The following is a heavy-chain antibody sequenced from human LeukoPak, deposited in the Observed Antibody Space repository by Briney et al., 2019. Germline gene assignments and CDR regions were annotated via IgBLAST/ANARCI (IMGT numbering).Heavy chain of an antibody. Sequence: ASVKVSCXASGYTFTGYYMHWVRQAPGQGLEWMGWINPNSGGTNYAQKFQDRVTMTRDTSISTAYMELSRLRSDDTAVYYCASPVAGRWYFDYWGQGTLVTVSS. J-gene: IGHJ4*02. CDR2: INPNSGGT. D-gene: IGHD6-19*01. CDR1: GYTFTGYY. CDR3: ASPVAGRWYFDY. V-gene: IGHV1-2*02.